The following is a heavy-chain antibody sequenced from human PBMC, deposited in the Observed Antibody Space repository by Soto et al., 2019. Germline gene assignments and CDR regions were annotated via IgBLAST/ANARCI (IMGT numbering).Heavy chain of an antibody. CDR3: ARTLITMIVVDSPGHFDY. CDR2: ISAYNGNT. D-gene: IGHD3-22*01. Sequence: ASVKVSCKASGYTFTSYGISWVRQAPGQGLEWMGWISAYNGNTNYAQKLQGRVTMTTDTSTSTAYMELRSLRSDDTAVYYCARTLITMIVVDSPGHFDYWGQGTLVTV. V-gene: IGHV1-18*01. J-gene: IGHJ4*02. CDR1: GYTFTSYG.